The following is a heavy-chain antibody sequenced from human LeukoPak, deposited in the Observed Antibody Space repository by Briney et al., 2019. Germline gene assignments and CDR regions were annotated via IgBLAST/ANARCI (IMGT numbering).Heavy chain of an antibody. CDR1: GGSISSYY. Sequence: SETLSLTCTFSGGSISSYYWSWIRQPAGKGLEWIGRIHTSGSTNYNPSLKSRVTISVDTSKNQFSLKLSSVTAADTAVYYCARALLRFLDGNWFDPWGQGTLVTVSS. D-gene: IGHD3-3*01. CDR2: IHTSGST. V-gene: IGHV4-4*07. J-gene: IGHJ5*02. CDR3: ARALLRFLDGNWFDP.